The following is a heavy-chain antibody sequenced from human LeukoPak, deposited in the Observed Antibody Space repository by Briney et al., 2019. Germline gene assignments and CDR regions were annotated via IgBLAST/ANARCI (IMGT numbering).Heavy chain of an antibody. J-gene: IGHJ4*02. CDR1: GFTFRNYW. CDR3: AKDGIDY. V-gene: IGHV3-7*01. D-gene: IGHD1-26*01. Sequence: GGSLRLSCAASGFTFRNYWMSWVRQAPGTGLEWVANIKQDGSDRNYVTSVRGRFTISRDNSKNTLYLQMNSLRAEDTAVYYCAKDGIDYWGQGTLVTVSS. CDR2: IKQDGSDR.